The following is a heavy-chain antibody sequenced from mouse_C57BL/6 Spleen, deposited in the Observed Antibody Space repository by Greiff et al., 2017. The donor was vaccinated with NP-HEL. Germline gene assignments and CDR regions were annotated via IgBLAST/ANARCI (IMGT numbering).Heavy chain of an antibody. CDR2: ISSGGSYT. V-gene: IGHV5-6*01. CDR3: ARQDGKGYFDV. CDR1: GFTFSSYG. Sequence: EVQVVESGGDLVKPGGSLKLSCAASGFTFSSYGMSWVRQTPDKRLEWVATISSGGSYTYYPDSVKGRFTISRDNAKNTLYLQVSSLKSEDTAMYYCARQDGKGYFDVWGTGTTVTVSS. D-gene: IGHD2-1*01. J-gene: IGHJ1*03.